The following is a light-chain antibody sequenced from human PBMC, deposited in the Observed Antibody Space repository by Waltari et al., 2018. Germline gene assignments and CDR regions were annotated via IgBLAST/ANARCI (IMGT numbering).Light chain of an antibody. V-gene: IGLV3-1*01. Sequence: SFELTQPPSVSVSPGQTASITCSGDKLGDNYACWYQQKPGQSPALGIYQDIRRHSGIPGRFSGSNSGNTATLTISGTQAMDEADYYCQAWDSSTVVFGGGTKLTVL. CDR2: QDI. J-gene: IGLJ2*01. CDR1: KLGDNY. CDR3: QAWDSSTVV.